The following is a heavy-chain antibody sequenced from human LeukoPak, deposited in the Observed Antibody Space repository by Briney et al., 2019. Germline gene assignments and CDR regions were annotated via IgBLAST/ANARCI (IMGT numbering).Heavy chain of an antibody. CDR1: GGSISSYY. CDR2: IYYSGST. CDR3: ARVVAVAASFDY. Sequence: SETLSLTCTVSGGSISSYYWSWIRQPPGKGLEWIGYIYYSGSTYYNPSLKSRVTISVDTSKNQFSLKLSSVTAADTAVYYCARVVAVAASFDYWGQGTLVTVSS. D-gene: IGHD6-19*01. V-gene: IGHV4-30-4*08. J-gene: IGHJ4*02.